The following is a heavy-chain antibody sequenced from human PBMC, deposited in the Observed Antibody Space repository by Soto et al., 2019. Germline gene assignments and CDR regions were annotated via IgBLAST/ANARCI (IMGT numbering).Heavy chain of an antibody. Sequence: PGGSLRLSCAACGFSFSDYSMSWVRQAPGKGLEWVSVISESGGSTHYADSVRGRFTVSRDNSKNSLSLRMNSLRGEDTAVYFCAKRSPYSSGWYSPIFDYWGQGALVTVSS. J-gene: IGHJ4*02. CDR2: ISESGGST. D-gene: IGHD6-13*01. CDR3: AKRSPYSSGWYSPIFDY. CDR1: GFSFSDYS. V-gene: IGHV3-23*01.